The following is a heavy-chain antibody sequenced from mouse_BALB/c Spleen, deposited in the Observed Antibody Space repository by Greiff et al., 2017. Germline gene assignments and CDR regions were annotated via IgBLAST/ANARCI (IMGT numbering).Heavy chain of an antibody. CDR3: ARSYYRYDGFAY. CDR1: GYSITSDYA. V-gene: IGHV3-2*02. Sequence: EVHLVESGPGLVKPSQSLSLTCTVTGYSITSDYAWNWIRQFPGNKLEWMGYISYSGSTSYNPSLKSRISITRDTSKNQFFLQLNSVTTEDTATYYCARSYYRYDGFAYWGQGTLVTVSA. CDR2: ISYSGST. J-gene: IGHJ3*01. D-gene: IGHD2-14*01.